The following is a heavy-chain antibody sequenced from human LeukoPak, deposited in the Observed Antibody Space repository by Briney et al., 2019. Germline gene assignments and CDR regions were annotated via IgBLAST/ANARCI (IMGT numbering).Heavy chain of an antibody. D-gene: IGHD6-6*01. CDR3: ARWSGSVTARNYYYYMDV. CDR1: GGSVRRGNYY. V-gene: IGHV4-61*02. J-gene: IGHJ6*03. Sequence: PSETLSLTCTVSGGSVRRGNYYWTWICQPAGSGLEWIGRIYTSGTTDYNPSLRTRVTISVDASRNQFSLNLSSVTAADTAVYYCARWSGSVTARNYYYYMDVWGEGTTVTASS. CDR2: IYTSGTT.